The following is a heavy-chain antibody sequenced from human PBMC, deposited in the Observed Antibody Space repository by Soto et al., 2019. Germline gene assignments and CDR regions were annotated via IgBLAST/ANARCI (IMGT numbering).Heavy chain of an antibody. J-gene: IGHJ5*02. CDR1: GGSISSGGYY. CDR3: ARLIGYYDILTGYYRSRNWFDP. V-gene: IGHV4-31*03. Sequence: PSETLSLTCTVSGGSISSGGYYWSWIRQHPGKGLEWIGYIYYSGSTYYNPSLKSRVTISVDTSKNQFSLKLSSVTAADTAVYYCARLIGYYDILTGYYRSRNWFDPWGQGTLVTVSS. CDR2: IYYSGST. D-gene: IGHD3-9*01.